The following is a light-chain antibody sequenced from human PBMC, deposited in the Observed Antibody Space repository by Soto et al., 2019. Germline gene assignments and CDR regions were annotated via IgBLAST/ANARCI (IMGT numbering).Light chain of an antibody. CDR2: HAS. Sequence: AIQMTQSPSSLSASLGDRFTISCRASQGIGNALGWYQQKPGTAPKLLIYHASTLESGVPSRFSGSGSGTEFTLTISSLQPDDFATYYGKKDNSYSCGQGT. V-gene: IGKV1-13*02. CDR3: KKDNSYS. J-gene: IGKJ1*01. CDR1: QGIGNA.